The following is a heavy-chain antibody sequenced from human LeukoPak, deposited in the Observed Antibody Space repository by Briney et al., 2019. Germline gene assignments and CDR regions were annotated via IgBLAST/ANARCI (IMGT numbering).Heavy chain of an antibody. J-gene: IGHJ3*02. CDR3: AKDVGSTIDTSGYYYRNRKGAFDI. CDR2: IRYDGSNK. V-gene: IGHV3-30*02. D-gene: IGHD3-22*01. Sequence: PGGSLRLSCAASGFTFSSYAMSWVRQAPGKGLEWVAFIRYDGSNKYYTDSVKGRFTISRDNSKNTLYLQMNSLRAEDTAVYYCAKDVGSTIDTSGYYYRNRKGAFDIWGQGTMVTVSS. CDR1: GFTFSSYA.